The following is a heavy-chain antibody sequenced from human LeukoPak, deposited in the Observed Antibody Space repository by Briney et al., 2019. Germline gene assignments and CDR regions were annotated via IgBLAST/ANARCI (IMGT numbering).Heavy chain of an antibody. CDR1: GFTFSNFW. V-gene: IGHV3-7*01. CDR3: ARDAQGLRY. J-gene: IGHJ4*02. D-gene: IGHD6-19*01. CDR2: IKQDETEK. Sequence: GESLRLSCTASGFTFSNFWMGWVRQAPGKGLEWVANIKQDETEKYYVDSVKGRFTISRDNAKNTLHLQMNSLRAEDTAVYYCARDAQGLRYWGQGTLVTVSS.